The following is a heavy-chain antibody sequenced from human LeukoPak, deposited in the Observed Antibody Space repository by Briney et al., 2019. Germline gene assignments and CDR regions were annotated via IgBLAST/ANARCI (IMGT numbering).Heavy chain of an antibody. CDR3: TTKRLRSPFDY. CDR1: GFTFSNAW. J-gene: IGHJ4*02. V-gene: IGHV3-15*01. CDR2: IKSKTDGGTT. D-gene: IGHD4-17*01. Sequence: PGGSLRLSCAASGFTFSNAWMSWVRQAPGKGLEWVGRIKSKTDGGTTDYAAPVKGRFIISRDDSKNTLYLQMNSLKTEDTAAYYCTTKRLRSPFDYWGQGTLVTVSS.